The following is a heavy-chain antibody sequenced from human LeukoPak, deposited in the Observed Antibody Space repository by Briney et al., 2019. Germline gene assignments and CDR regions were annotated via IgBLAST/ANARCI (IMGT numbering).Heavy chain of an antibody. Sequence: GGALRLSCAASGFTFSIYWVHWVRQAPGKGLVWVSRINSDGSSTSYADSVKGRFTISRANAKNTLYLKMNSLRAEDPAVYYCARDRYYGDYVLPDYWGQGTLVTVSS. CDR3: ARDRYYGDYVLPDY. J-gene: IGHJ4*02. CDR2: INSDGSST. D-gene: IGHD4-17*01. CDR1: GFTFSIYW. V-gene: IGHV3-74*01.